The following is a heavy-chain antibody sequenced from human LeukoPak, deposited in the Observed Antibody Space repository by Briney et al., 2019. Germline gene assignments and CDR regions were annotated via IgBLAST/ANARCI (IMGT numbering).Heavy chain of an antibody. J-gene: IGHJ4*02. D-gene: IGHD6-19*01. Sequence: GGSLRLSCAASRFTFTNYSMNWVRQTPGKGLEWVSSISSLSNYIYYADSVKGRFTISRDNAKNSLYLQMNSLRAEDTALYYCARGGENSGFDYWGQGTLVTVSS. CDR3: ARGGENSGFDY. CDR1: RFTFTNYS. V-gene: IGHV3-21*01. CDR2: ISSLSNYI.